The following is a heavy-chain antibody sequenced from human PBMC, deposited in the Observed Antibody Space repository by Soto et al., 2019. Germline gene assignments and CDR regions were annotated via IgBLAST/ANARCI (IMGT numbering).Heavy chain of an antibody. CDR3: AREKYYYGSGSVNWFDP. D-gene: IGHD3-10*01. CDR1: GGSISSGDYY. J-gene: IGHJ5*02. Sequence: PSETLSLTCTVSGGSISSGDYYWSWIRQPPGKGLEWIGYIYYSGSTYYNPSLKSRVTISVDTSKNQFSLKLSSVTAADTAVYYCAREKYYYGSGSVNWFDPWGQGTLVTVSS. CDR2: IYYSGST. V-gene: IGHV4-30-4*01.